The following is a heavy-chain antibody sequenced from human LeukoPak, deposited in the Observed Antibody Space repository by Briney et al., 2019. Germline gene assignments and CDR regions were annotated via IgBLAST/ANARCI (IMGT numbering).Heavy chain of an antibody. CDR3: ARDGTAAAGTAGGYYYMDV. D-gene: IGHD6-13*01. CDR2: MNPNSGNT. V-gene: IGHV1-8*03. CDR1: GYTFTSYD. J-gene: IGHJ6*03. Sequence: ASVKVSCKASGYTFTSYDINWVRQATGQGLEWMGWMNPNSGNTGYAQKFQGRVTITRNTSISTAYMELSSLRSEDTAVYYCARDGTAAAGTAGGYYYMDVWGKGTTVTVSS.